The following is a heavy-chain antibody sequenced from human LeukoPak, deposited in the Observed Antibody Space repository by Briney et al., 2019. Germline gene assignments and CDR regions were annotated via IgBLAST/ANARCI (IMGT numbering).Heavy chain of an antibody. CDR3: ARDPSGPLYYYDSSGYGYFDY. V-gene: IGHV4-61*01. D-gene: IGHD3-22*01. CDR2: IYYSGST. CDR1: GGSVSSGSYY. J-gene: IGHJ4*02. Sequence: PSETLSLTCTVSGGSVSSGSYYWSWIRQPLGKGLEWIGYIYYSGSTNYNPSLKSRVTISVDTSKNQFSLKLSSVTAADTAVYYCARDPSGPLYYYDSSGYGYFDYWGQGTLVTVSS.